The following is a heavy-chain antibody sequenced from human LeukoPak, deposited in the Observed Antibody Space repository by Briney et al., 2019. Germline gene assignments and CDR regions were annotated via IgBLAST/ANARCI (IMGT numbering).Heavy chain of an antibody. CDR2: IYYSGST. CDR1: GGSISSSSYY. D-gene: IGHD5-24*01. CDR3: AWQMAKKKGGFGY. Sequence: PSETLSLTCTVSGGSISSSSYYWGWIRQPPGKGLEWIGSIYYSGSTYYNPSLKSRVTISVDTSKNQFSLKLSSVTAADTAVYYCAWQMAKKKGGFGYWGQGTLVTVSS. V-gene: IGHV4-39*07. J-gene: IGHJ4*02.